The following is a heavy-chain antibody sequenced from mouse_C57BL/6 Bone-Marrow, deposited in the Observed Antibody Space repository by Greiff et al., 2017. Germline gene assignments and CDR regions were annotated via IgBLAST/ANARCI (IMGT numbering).Heavy chain of an antibody. J-gene: IGHJ2*01. Sequence: QVQLQQPGAELVKPGASVKLSCKASGYTFTSYWMHWVKQRPGQGLEWIGMIHPNSGSTNYNEKFKSKATLTVDKSSSTAYMQLSSLTSEDSAVYYCALYGSSYDFDYWGQGTTLTVSS. CDR1: GYTFTSYW. D-gene: IGHD1-1*01. CDR2: IHPNSGST. CDR3: ALYGSSYDFDY. V-gene: IGHV1-64*01.